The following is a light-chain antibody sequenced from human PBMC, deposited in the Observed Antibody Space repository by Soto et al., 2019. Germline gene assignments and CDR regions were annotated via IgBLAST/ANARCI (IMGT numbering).Light chain of an antibody. CDR2: RAS. J-gene: IGKJ4*01. CDR1: QSDLQSSNNKNY. CDR3: QQNYRSPLS. V-gene: IGKV4-1*01. Sequence: DIVMTQSPDSLAVSLGERDTINCKTSQSDLQSSNNKNYLHWYQQKPGQSPKLLIYRASTRESGVPDRFSGSGAGTNFTFAISSLQAEDVAVYYCQQNYRSPLSFGGGTKVEIK.